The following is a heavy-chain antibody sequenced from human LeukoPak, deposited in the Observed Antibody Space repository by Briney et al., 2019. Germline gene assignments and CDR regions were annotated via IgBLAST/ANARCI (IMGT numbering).Heavy chain of an antibody. CDR2: INHSGST. J-gene: IGHJ4*02. CDR3: ARVARQGYYFDY. V-gene: IGHV4-34*01. Sequence: SETLSLTCAVYGGSFSGYYWSWIRQPPGKGLEWIGEINHSGSTNYNPPLKSRVTIPVDTSKNQFSLKLSSVTAADTAVYYCARVARQGYYFDYWGQGTLVTVSS. CDR1: GGSFSGYY.